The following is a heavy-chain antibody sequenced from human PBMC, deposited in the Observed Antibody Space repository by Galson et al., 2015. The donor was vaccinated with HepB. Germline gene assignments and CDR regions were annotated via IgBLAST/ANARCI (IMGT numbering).Heavy chain of an antibody. J-gene: IGHJ4*02. D-gene: IGHD3-16*01. V-gene: IGHV3-64D*06. CDR2: ISSNGGST. Sequence: SLRLSCAASGFTFSSYWMSWVRQAPGKGLEYVSAISSNGGSTYYADSVKGRFTISRDNSKNTLYLQMSSLRAEDTAVYYCVKDLHDAYYFDYWGQGTLVTVSS. CDR3: VKDLHDAYYFDY. CDR1: GFTFSSYW.